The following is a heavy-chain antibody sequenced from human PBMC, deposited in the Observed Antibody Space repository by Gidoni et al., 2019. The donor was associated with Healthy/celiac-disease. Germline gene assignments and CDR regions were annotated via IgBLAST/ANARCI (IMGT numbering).Heavy chain of an antibody. CDR2: IYYSGST. V-gene: IGHV4-59*01. J-gene: IGHJ4*02. D-gene: IGHD1-26*01. CDR3: AREGMVASVRGYYFDY. CDR1: GGSIRRYF. Sequence: QVHLQESGPGLVKPSETLSLPCTVSGGSIRRYFWSWLRQPPGKGLEWIGYIYYSGSTNYNPSLKSRVTISVDTSKNQFSLKLSSVTAADTAVYYCAREGMVASVRGYYFDYWGQGTLVTVSS.